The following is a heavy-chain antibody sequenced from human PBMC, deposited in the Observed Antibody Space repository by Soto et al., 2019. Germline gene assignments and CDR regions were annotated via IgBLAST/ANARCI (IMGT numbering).Heavy chain of an antibody. CDR3: AIDDSSGYYNWFDP. CDR1: GYTFTSYA. V-gene: IGHV1-3*01. D-gene: IGHD3-22*01. J-gene: IGHJ5*02. Sequence: ASVKVSCKASGYTFTSYAMHWVRQAPGQRLEWMGWINAGNGNTKYSQKFQGRVTITRDTSASTAYMELSSLRSEDTAVYYCAIDDSSGYYNWFDPWGQGTLVTVSS. CDR2: INAGNGNT.